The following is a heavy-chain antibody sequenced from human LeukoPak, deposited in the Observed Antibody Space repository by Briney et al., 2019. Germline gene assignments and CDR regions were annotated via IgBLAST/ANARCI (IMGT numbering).Heavy chain of an antibody. J-gene: IGHJ4*02. V-gene: IGHV3-30-3*01. CDR1: GFTFSSYA. CDR3: ARGTERRFGELSGY. Sequence: PGRSLRLSCAASGFTFSSYAMHWVRQAPGKGLEWVAVISYDGSNKYYADSVKGRFTISRDNSKNSLYLQMNSLRAEDTAVYYCARGTERRFGELSGYWGQGTLVTVSP. D-gene: IGHD3-10*01. CDR2: ISYDGSNK.